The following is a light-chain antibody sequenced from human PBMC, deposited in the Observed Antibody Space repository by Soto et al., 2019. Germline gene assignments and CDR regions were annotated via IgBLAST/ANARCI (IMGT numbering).Light chain of an antibody. V-gene: IGLV2-8*02. CDR3: SSYAGNNNFVL. CDR1: SSGVGGYNF. CDR2: EVN. J-gene: IGLJ2*01. Sequence: QSALTQPPSASRSPGQSVTISCTGTSSGVGGYNFVSWFQQNPGKAPKLMIYEVNKRPSGVPDRFSGSKYGNTASLTVSGLHAEDEAYYYCSSYAGNNNFVLFGGGTKLTVL.